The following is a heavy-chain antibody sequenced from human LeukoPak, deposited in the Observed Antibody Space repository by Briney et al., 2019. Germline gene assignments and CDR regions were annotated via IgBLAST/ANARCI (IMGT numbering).Heavy chain of an antibody. CDR1: GFTFSSYW. CDR2: INSDGSST. CDR3: ARVGLYGDYGYYYYYYMDV. D-gene: IGHD4-17*01. V-gene: IGHV3-74*01. J-gene: IGHJ6*03. Sequence: PGGSLRLSCAASGFTFSSYWMHWVRQAPGKGLVWVSRINSDGSSTSYADSVKGRLTISRDNAKNSLYLQMNSLRAEDTALYYCARVGLYGDYGYYYYYYMDVWGKGTTVTVSS.